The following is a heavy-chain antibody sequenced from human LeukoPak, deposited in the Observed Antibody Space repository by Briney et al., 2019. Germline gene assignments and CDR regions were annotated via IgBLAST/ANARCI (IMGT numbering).Heavy chain of an antibody. CDR3: AKDLRRGIQLWLDY. V-gene: IGHV3-23*01. J-gene: IGHJ4*02. D-gene: IGHD5-18*01. Sequence: PGGSLRLSCAASGFTFSSYAMSWVRQAPGKGLEWVSAISGSGGSTYYADSVKGRFTISRDNSKNTLHLQMNSLRAEDTAVYYCAKDLRRGIQLWLDYWGQGTLVTVSS. CDR2: ISGSGGST. CDR1: GFTFSSYA.